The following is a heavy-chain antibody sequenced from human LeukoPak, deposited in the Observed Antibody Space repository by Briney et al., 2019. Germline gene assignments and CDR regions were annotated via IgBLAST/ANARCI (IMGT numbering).Heavy chain of an antibody. Sequence: SETLSLTCTVSGGSISSGDYYWSWIRQPPGKGLEWIGYIYYSGSTYYNPSLKGRVTISVDTSKNQFSLKLSSVTAADTAVYYCARGGYYYGSGSSIKGYYYYYYMDVWGKGTTVTVSS. CDR3: ARGGYYYGSGSSIKGYYYYYYMDV. V-gene: IGHV4-30-4*08. J-gene: IGHJ6*03. CDR1: GGSISSGDYY. D-gene: IGHD3-10*01. CDR2: IYYSGST.